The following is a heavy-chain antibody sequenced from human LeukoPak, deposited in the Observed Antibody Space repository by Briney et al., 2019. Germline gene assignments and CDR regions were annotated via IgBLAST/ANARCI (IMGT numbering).Heavy chain of an antibody. CDR3: VRLHKTRGEATGWYYFDT. CDR2: IYHTGIT. Sequence: PSETLSLTCGVSGGSISRGGYSWSWIRQSPRKGLEWIGYIYHTGITHYNPSLKSRLTISMDKSTNKFSLNLTSVSAADTAVYYCVRLHKTRGEATGWYYFDTWGPGTRVTVSS. J-gene: IGHJ4*02. V-gene: IGHV4-30-2*06. D-gene: IGHD6-19*01. CDR1: GGSISRGGYS.